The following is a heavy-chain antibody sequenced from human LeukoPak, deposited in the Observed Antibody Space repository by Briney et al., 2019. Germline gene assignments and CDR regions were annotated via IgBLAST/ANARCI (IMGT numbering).Heavy chain of an antibody. CDR1: GGSISGYY. D-gene: IGHD1-14*01. CDR2: IYYSGHT. Sequence: SETLSLTCTVPGGSISGYYWSWIRQPPGKGLEWVGYIYYSGHTNYNPSLKSRVTISVDTSKNQFSLRLISVTAADTAVYYCARGERPGLDYWGQGTLVTVSS. CDR3: ARGERPGLDY. J-gene: IGHJ4*02. V-gene: IGHV4-59*01.